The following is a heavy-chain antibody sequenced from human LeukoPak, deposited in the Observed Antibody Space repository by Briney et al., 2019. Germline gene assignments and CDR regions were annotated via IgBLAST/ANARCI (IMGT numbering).Heavy chain of an antibody. J-gene: IGHJ4*02. CDR3: ARQPSGIYFDY. CDR1: GGSISNSRYC. V-gene: IGHV4-39*01. CDR2: IYNSGST. Sequence: SETLSLTCTVSGGSISNSRYCSGWIRQPPGKGLEWIGGIYNSGSTYYNPSLKSRVTISVDTSKNQFSLKLSSVTAADTAVYYCARQPSGIYFDYWGQGTLVTVSS.